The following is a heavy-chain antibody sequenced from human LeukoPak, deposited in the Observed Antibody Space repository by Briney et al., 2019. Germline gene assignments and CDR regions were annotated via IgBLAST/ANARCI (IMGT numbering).Heavy chain of an antibody. V-gene: IGHV4-4*07. CDR2: IYTSGST. Sequence: SETLSLTCTVSGGSISSYYWSWIRQPAGKGLEWIGRIYTSGSTKYNPSLKSRVTMSVDTSRNQFSLKLSSVTAADTAVYYCVRTYCSTTSCYRDSSDIWGQGTMVTVSS. CDR1: GGSISSYY. CDR3: VRTYCSTTSCYRDSSDI. D-gene: IGHD2-2*01. J-gene: IGHJ3*02.